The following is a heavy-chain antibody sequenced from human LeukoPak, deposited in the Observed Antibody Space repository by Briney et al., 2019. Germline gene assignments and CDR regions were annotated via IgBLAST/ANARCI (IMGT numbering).Heavy chain of an antibody. V-gene: IGHV4-59*01. Sequence: SETLSLTCTVSGGSISSYYWSCIRQPPGKGLEWIGYMSYSGSTNYNPSLKSRVTMSINTSKNQFSLRLSSVTAADTAVYYCARGSDFGDYWGQGTLVTVSS. CDR1: GGSISSYY. J-gene: IGHJ4*02. CDR2: MSYSGST. CDR3: ARGSDFGDY. D-gene: IGHD4-17*01.